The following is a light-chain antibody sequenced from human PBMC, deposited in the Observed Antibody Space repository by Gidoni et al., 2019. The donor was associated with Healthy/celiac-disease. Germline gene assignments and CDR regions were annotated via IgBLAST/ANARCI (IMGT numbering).Light chain of an antibody. CDR1: QDISNY. CDR3: QQYDNLPFT. V-gene: IGKV1-33*01. J-gene: IGKJ3*01. Sequence: DIQMTQSPSSLSASVGDRVTITCKASQDISNYLNWYQQKPGKAPKLLIYDASNLETGVPSRFSGSGSGTDFTFTISSMQPEDIETYYCQQYDNLPFTFGPGTKVDIK. CDR2: DAS.